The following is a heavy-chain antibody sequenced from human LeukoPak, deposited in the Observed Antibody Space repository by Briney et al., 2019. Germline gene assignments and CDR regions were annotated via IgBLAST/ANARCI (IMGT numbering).Heavy chain of an antibody. V-gene: IGHV4-30-4*01. CDR2: IYYSGST. Sequence: SETLSLTCTVSGGSISSGDYYWSWIRQPPGKGLEWIGYIYYSGSTYYNPSLKSRVTISVDTSKNQFSLKLSSVTAADTAVYYCASITVTPAPFDYWGQGTLVTVSS. CDR1: GGSISSGDYY. D-gene: IGHD4-17*01. J-gene: IGHJ4*02. CDR3: ASITVTPAPFDY.